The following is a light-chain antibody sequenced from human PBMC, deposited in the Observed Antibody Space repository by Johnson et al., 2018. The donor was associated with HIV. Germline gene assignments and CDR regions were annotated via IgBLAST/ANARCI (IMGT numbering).Light chain of an antibody. CDR2: ENN. Sequence: QSVLTQPPSVSSAPGQKVTISCSGSNSNIGNNYVSWYQQLPGTAPKLLIYENNKRPSGIPDRFSGSKSGTSATLGLTGLQTGDEADYYCGTWDSSLSAGVFGTGTKVTVL. CDR3: GTWDSSLSAGV. CDR1: NSNIGNNY. V-gene: IGLV1-51*01. J-gene: IGLJ1*01.